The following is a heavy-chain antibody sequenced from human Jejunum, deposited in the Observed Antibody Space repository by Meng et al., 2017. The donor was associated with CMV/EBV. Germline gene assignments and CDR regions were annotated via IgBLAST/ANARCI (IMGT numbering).Heavy chain of an antibody. CDR3: AKEGVGGHFDY. Sequence: GEALKFSCAESGFTLSSYGIHWVRQAPGKGLEWVTYADSVKGRFTISRDISKNTLFLQMNSLRAEDTAVYYCAKEGVGGHFDYWGQGTLVTVSS. V-gene: IGHV3-30*02. J-gene: IGHJ4*02. CDR1: GFTLSSYG. D-gene: IGHD2-8*01.